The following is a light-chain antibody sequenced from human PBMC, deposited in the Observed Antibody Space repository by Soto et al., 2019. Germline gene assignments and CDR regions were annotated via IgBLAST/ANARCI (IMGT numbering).Light chain of an antibody. CDR3: LQDYNYPLT. CDR1: QAIGND. Sequence: AIQMTQSPSSLSASVGDRVTITCRASQAIGNDLTWYQQKPGKAPNLLIFAAASLQSGVPSMFSGSGSGTDFTLTISRLQPEDFATYSCLQDYNYPLTFGQGTKLEIQ. V-gene: IGKV1-6*01. CDR2: AAA. J-gene: IGKJ2*01.